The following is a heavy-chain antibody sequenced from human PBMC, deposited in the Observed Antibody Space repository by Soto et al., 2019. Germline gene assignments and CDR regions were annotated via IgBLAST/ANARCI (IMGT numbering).Heavy chain of an antibody. Sequence: QVQLQESGPGLVKPSQTLSLTCTVSGGSISSGGYYWSWIRQHPGKGLEWIGYIYYSGSTYYNPSLKSRVTISVDTSKNQFSLKLSSVTAADTAVYYCARDFRDNYYYGMDVWGQGTTVTVSS. CDR1: GGSISSGGYY. CDR2: IYYSGST. CDR3: ARDFRDNYYYGMDV. J-gene: IGHJ6*02. V-gene: IGHV4-31*03. D-gene: IGHD3-9*01.